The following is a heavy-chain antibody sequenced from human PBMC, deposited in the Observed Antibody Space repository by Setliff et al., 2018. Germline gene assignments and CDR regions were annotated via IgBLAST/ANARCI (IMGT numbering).Heavy chain of an antibody. D-gene: IGHD3-16*01. Sequence: PSETLSLTCTVSGASITNINYYWGLIRQPPGKGLEWIGSIFYSGRTFYNPSLKXRVTIXXXXSXXXXXXXXXXXTAADTAVYYCARLPNYVWGSPVDYWGQGTLVTVSS. J-gene: IGHJ4*02. V-gene: IGHV4-39*01. CDR2: IFYSGRT. CDR1: GASITNINYY. CDR3: ARLPNYVWGSPVDY.